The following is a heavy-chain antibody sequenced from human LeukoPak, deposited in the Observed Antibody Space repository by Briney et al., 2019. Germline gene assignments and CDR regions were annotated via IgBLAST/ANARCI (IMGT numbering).Heavy chain of an antibody. CDR2: IHHSGST. Sequence: KASETLSLTCAVSGGSISSSNWWSWVRQPPGKGLAWIGEIHHSGSTNYIPSLRSRVTISVDKSKKQFSLKLSSVTAADTAVYYCASWCSTTCLVDYRGQGTLVTVSS. V-gene: IGHV4-4*02. CDR3: ASWCSTTCLVDY. D-gene: IGHD2-2*01. CDR1: GGSISSSNW. J-gene: IGHJ4*02.